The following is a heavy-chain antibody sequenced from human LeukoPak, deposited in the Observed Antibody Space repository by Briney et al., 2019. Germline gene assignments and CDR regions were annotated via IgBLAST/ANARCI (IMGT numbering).Heavy chain of an antibody. CDR1: GSTFSSYA. D-gene: IGHD5-18*01. V-gene: IGHV3-23*01. J-gene: IGHJ4*02. Sequence: GGSLRLSCAASGSTFSSYAMSWVRQAPGKGLEWVSAISNSGVSTYYADSVKGRFTISRDNSKNTLYLQMNSLRAEDTAVYYCAKESEIQLWLMGYWGQGTLVTVSS. CDR2: ISNSGVST. CDR3: AKESEIQLWLMGY.